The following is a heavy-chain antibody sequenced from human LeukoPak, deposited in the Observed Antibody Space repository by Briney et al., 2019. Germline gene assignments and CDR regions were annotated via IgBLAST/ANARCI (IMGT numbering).Heavy chain of an antibody. J-gene: IGHJ4*02. D-gene: IGHD3-16*02. Sequence: PGGSLRLSCAASGFTFSSYSMNWVRQAPGKGLEWVSYISSSSSTIYYADSVKGRFTISRDNAKSSLYLQMNSLRAEDTAVYYCARESRDYVWGSYRHPRLDYWGQGTLVTVSS. V-gene: IGHV3-48*01. CDR3: ARESRDYVWGSYRHPRLDY. CDR2: ISSSSSTI. CDR1: GFTFSSYS.